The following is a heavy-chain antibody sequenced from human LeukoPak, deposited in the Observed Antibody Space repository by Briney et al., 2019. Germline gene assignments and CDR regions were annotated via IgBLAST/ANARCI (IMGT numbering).Heavy chain of an antibody. CDR1: GFTFSRYA. Sequence: QPGGSLRLSCSASGFTFSRYAMRWVRQAPGKGLEYVSAISSNGGSTYYGDSVKGRFTISRDNSKNTLYLQMSSLRAEDTAVYYCVKARGIQLWLPGDYWGQGTLVTVSS. D-gene: IGHD5-18*01. V-gene: IGHV3-64D*09. CDR2: ISSNGGST. J-gene: IGHJ4*02. CDR3: VKARGIQLWLPGDY.